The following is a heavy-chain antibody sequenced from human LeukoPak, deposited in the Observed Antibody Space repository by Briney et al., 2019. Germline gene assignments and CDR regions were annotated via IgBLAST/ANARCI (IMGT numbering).Heavy chain of an antibody. CDR1: GDSISIYY. D-gene: IGHD3-10*01. CDR3: ARDRELGY. J-gene: IGHJ4*02. CDR2: IYNSGNT. V-gene: IGHV4-59*01. Sequence: SETLSLTCTVSGDSISIYYWSWIRQPPGKGLEWIGYIYNSGNTNYNPSLKSRVTISLDTSKNQFPLKLTSVTAADTAVYYCARDRELGYWGQGTLVTVSS.